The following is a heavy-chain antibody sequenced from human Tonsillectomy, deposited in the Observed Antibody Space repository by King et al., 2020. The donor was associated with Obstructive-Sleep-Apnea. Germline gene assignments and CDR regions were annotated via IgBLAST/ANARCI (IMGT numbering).Heavy chain of an antibody. J-gene: IGHJ6*02. CDR2: IYYSGST. V-gene: IGHV4-59*01. Sequence: QLQESGPGLVKPSETLSLTCTVSGGSISSYYWSWIRQPPGKGLEWIGYIYYSGSTNYNPSLKSRVTISVDTSKNQFSLKLSSVTAADTAVYYCARLVWFGELYGYYYGMDVWGQGTTVTVAS. CDR3: ARLVWFGELYGYYYGMDV. D-gene: IGHD3-10*01. CDR1: GGSISSYY.